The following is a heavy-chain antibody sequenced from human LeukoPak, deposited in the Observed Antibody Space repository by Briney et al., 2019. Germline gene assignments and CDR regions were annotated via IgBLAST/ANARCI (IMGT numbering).Heavy chain of an antibody. CDR3: AREGYYGSGSPPSLYFDY. J-gene: IGHJ4*02. CDR2: TSSDLNVK. Sequence: GGSLRLSCAASGFTFGNYVIHWVRQAPGKGLEWVAVTSSDLNVKLYADSVKGRFTISRDNSRSTLYLQMNSLRPVDTAIYYCAREGYYGSGSPPSLYFDYWGQGTLVTVSS. D-gene: IGHD3-10*01. V-gene: IGHV3-30-3*01. CDR1: GFTFGNYV.